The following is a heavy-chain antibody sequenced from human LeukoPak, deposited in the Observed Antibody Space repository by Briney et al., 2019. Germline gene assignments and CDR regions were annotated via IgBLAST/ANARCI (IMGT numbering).Heavy chain of an antibody. V-gene: IGHV3-33*08. Sequence: GGSLRLSCAASGFTFSSYWMHWVRQAPGKGLEWVAVIWYDGSNKYYADSVKGRFTISRDNSKNTLYLQMNSLRAEDTAVYYCATELRYFDWLLSDRPYYFDYWGQGTLVTVSS. CDR2: IWYDGSNK. CDR3: ATELRYFDWLLSDRPYYFDY. J-gene: IGHJ4*02. D-gene: IGHD3-9*01. CDR1: GFTFSSYW.